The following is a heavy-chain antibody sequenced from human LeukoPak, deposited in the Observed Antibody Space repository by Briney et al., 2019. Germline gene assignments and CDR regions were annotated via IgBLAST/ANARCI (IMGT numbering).Heavy chain of an antibody. CDR1: VFTFSIDL. V-gene: IGHV3-7*01. CDR3: AKERYYYGSGSYSLFDY. J-gene: IGHJ4*02. D-gene: IGHD3-10*01. CDR2: IKQEGSEK. Sequence: PGGALRLSSAASVFTFSIDLMSCGREAPGEGGGWGANIKQEGSEKYYVESLKGGFTISRDNAQNSLCLQINSLRAEDTAVYYCAKERYYYGSGSYSLFDYWGQGTLVTVSS.